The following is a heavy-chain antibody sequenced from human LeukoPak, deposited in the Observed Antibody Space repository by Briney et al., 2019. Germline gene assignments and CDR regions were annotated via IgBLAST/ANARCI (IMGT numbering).Heavy chain of an antibody. CDR2: ISGSGGST. D-gene: IGHD5-18*01. Sequence: GGSLRLSCADSGFTFSSYAMSWVRQAPGKGLEWVSAISGSGGSTYYADSVKGRFTISRDNSKNTLYLQMNSLRAEDTAVYYCAKLRAHTAMVAYFDYWGQGTLVTVSS. V-gene: IGHV3-23*01. CDR1: GFTFSSYA. CDR3: AKLRAHTAMVAYFDY. J-gene: IGHJ4*02.